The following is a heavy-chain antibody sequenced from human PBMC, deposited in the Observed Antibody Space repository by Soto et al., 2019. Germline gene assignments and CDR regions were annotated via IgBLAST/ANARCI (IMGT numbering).Heavy chain of an antibody. D-gene: IGHD3-10*01. CDR1: RYRITSYG. J-gene: IGHJ3*02. CDR3: ARDPPMFRNTRDLGGFDI. V-gene: IGHV1-18*04. CDR2: ISAYNGNT. Sequence: SPAPPRYRITSYGFTCVQQAPKQGLEWMGWISAYNGNTNYAQKLQGRVTMTTDTSTSTAYMELRSLRSGDTAVYYCARDPPMFRNTRDLGGFDIWGEGTMVSGSS.